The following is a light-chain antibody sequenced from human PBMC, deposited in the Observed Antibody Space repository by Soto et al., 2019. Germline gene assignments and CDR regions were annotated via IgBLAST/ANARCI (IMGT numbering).Light chain of an antibody. CDR3: QQYNNWPIT. CDR2: GAS. V-gene: IGKV3-15*01. CDR1: QNILSN. Sequence: EIVMTQSPATLSVSPGERATLSCMASQNILSNLAWYQQKPGQAPRLLIYGASTRATGIPARFSGSGSGTEFTLTISSLQSEDFEIYYCQQYNNWPITFGQGRRLEIK. J-gene: IGKJ5*01.